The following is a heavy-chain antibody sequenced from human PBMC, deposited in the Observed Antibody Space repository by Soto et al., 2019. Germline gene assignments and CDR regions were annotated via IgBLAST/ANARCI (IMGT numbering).Heavy chain of an antibody. Sequence: GGSLRLSCATSGFTFKNYAMTWVRQVPGQGLEWVSSVTANGGSTFHAESVKGRFSISRDNSKNMLYLQMHSLRAEDTAMYYCTKGGLRDAGLDFWGQGTLVTVSS. CDR2: VTANGGST. J-gene: IGHJ1*01. CDR1: GFTFKNYA. V-gene: IGHV3-23*01. D-gene: IGHD3-16*01. CDR3: TKGGLRDAGLDF.